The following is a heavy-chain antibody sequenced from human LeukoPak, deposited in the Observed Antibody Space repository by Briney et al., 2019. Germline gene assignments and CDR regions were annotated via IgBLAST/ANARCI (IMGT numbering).Heavy chain of an antibody. D-gene: IGHD5-24*01. V-gene: IGHV4-59*01. Sequence: SETLSLTCAVYGGSFSGYYWSWIRQPPGKGLEWIGYIYYSGSTNYNPSLKSRVTMSVDTSKNQFSLKLSSVTAADTAVYYCARSGEMATTSYYYYYMDVWGKGTTVTISS. CDR3: ARSGEMATTSYYYYYMDV. J-gene: IGHJ6*03. CDR2: IYYSGST. CDR1: GGSFSGYY.